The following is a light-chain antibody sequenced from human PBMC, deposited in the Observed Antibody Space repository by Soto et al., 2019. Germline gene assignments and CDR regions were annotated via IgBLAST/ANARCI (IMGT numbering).Light chain of an antibody. V-gene: IGLV1-47*01. Sequence: QSVVTQPPSASGTPGQRVTISCSGSISNIGSNYVYWYQHLPGTAPKLLIYRNNQRPSGVPDRFSGSKSGTSASLAISGLRSEDEADYYCATWDDSLSGVVFGGGTKLTVL. CDR2: RNN. CDR3: ATWDDSLSGVV. CDR1: ISNIGSNY. J-gene: IGLJ2*01.